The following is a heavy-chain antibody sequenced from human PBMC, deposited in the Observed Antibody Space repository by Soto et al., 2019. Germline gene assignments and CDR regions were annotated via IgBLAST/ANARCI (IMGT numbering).Heavy chain of an antibody. V-gene: IGHV4-34*01. CDR1: GGSFSGYY. J-gene: IGHJ6*02. Sequence: SETLSLTCAVYGGSFSGYYWSWIRQPPGKGLEWIGEINHSGSTNYNPSLKSRVTISVDTSKNQFSLKLSSVTAADTAVYYCARGYIVVVPAEGTGYYYYYYGMDVWGQGTTVTVSS. D-gene: IGHD2-2*01. CDR3: ARGYIVVVPAEGTGYYYYYYGMDV. CDR2: INHSGST.